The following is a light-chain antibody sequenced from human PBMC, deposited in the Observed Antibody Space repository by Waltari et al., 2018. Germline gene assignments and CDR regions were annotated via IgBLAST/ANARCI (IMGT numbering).Light chain of an antibody. J-gene: IGKJ1*01. CDR3: QHYVRLPAT. CDR2: DAS. V-gene: IGKV3-20*01. Sequence: EIVLTQSPGTLSLSPGERATLSCRASQSLSRALAWYQQKPGQAPRLLIYDASRRATCIPDRFSGSGSGTDFSLTITRLEPEDFAVYYCQHYVRLPATFGQGTKVEIK. CDR1: QSLSRA.